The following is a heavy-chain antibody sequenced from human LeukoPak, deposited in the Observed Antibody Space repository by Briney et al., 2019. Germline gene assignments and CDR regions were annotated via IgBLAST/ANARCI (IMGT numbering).Heavy chain of an antibody. V-gene: IGHV1-2*04. CDR3: ARALHSSSWSFDY. CDR2: INPNSGGT. D-gene: IGHD6-13*01. CDR1: GYTFTGYY. J-gene: IGHJ4*02. Sequence: ASVKVSCKASGYTFTGYYMHWVRQAPGQGLEWMGWINPNSGGTNYAQKFQGWVTMTRDTSISTAYMELSRLRSDDTAVYYCARALHSSSWSFDYWGQGTLVTVSS.